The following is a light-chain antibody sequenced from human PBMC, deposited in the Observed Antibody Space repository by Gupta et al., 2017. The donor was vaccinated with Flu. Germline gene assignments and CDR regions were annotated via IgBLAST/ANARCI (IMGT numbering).Light chain of an antibody. CDR2: TAS. CDR1: QNIRTF. V-gene: IGKV1-39*01. Sequence: DIQMTQSPASLSASVGDRVTITCRTSQNIRTFLNWYQQKPGKAPNLLIYTASSLHSGVPSRFSGSGSGTEFTLTMSTLQPEDFVMYYCQQTYTTPATFGQGTKVEIK. CDR3: QQTYTTPAT. J-gene: IGKJ1*01.